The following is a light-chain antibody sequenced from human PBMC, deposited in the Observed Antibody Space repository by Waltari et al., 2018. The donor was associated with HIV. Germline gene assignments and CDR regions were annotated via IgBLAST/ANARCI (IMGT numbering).Light chain of an antibody. Sequence: QSALTQPASVSGSPGQSITISCTGTSSDVGSYNLFSWYQQHQDKAPNRMIYEVSKPPAGVSNLFSGSKSGNTASLTIAGLQAEDEADYYCCSYAGSNTWVFGGGTKLTVL. J-gene: IGLJ3*02. CDR1: SSDVGSYNL. CDR2: EVS. CDR3: CSYAGSNTWV. V-gene: IGLV2-23*02.